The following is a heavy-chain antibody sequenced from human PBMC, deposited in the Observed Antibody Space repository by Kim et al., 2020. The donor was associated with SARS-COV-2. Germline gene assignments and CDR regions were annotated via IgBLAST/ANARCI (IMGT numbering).Heavy chain of an antibody. CDR1: GGSISSGDYY. Sequence: SETLSLTCTVSGGSISSGDYYWSWIRQPPGKGLEWIGYIYYSGSTYYNPSLKSRVTISVDTSKNQFSLKLSSVTAADTAVYYCARADRTDWFDPWGQGTLVTVSS. J-gene: IGHJ5*02. V-gene: IGHV4-30-4*01. CDR2: IYYSGST. CDR3: ARADRTDWFDP.